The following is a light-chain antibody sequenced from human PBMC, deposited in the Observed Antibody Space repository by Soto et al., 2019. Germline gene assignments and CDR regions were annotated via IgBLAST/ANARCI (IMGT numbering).Light chain of an antibody. CDR2: DAS. V-gene: IGKV3-11*01. CDR3: QERSQWPPT. J-gene: IGKJ5*01. Sequence: ETVLTQSPATLSVSPGERATLLCRASQSVGTYLAWYQQIPGQAPRLLIYDASNRATGIPARFSGSGSGTDFTLTINSLEPEDFAIYYCQERSQWPPTFGQGTRLEIK. CDR1: QSVGTY.